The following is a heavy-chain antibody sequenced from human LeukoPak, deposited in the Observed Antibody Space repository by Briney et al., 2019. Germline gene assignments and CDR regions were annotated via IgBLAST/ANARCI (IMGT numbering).Heavy chain of an antibody. CDR3: AREAYCTRTRCYEDY. CDR2: INEDGSDK. Sequence: GGSLRLSCAASKFPFSSYWMTWVRQAPGKGLEWVANINEDGSDKYYVDSVEGRFTISRDNAKNSLYLQMNGLRAEDTAVYYCAREAYCTRTRCYEDYWGQGALVTVSS. J-gene: IGHJ4*02. CDR1: KFPFSSYW. D-gene: IGHD2-2*01. V-gene: IGHV3-7*01.